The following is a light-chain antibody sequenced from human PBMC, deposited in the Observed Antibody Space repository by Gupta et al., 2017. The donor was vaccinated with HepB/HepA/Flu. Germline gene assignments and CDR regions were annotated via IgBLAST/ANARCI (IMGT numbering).Light chain of an antibody. CDR3: RQDNTYPRS. CDR2: GAY. J-gene: IGKJ2*04. V-gene: IGKV1-17*01. CDR1: QDIRND. Sequence: DIQMTQSPSSLSASVGDRVTITCRASQDIRNDVAWFQQKPGKAPKRLVLGAYSLQSGVPSRFFGSGTGTDFSLTISSLQPEDFATYYCRQDNTYPRSFGQGTKLEIK.